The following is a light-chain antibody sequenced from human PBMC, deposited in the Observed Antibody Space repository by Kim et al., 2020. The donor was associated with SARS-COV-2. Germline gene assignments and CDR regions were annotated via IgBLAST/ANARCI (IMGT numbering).Light chain of an antibody. CDR1: KLGDKY. Sequence: SVSPGQTASITCSGDKLGDKYAFWYQQKPGQSPVLVIYQDSKRPSGIPERFSGSNSGNTATLTISGTQAMDEADYYCQAWDSSTGVFGTGTKVTVL. J-gene: IGLJ1*01. CDR2: QDS. CDR3: QAWDSSTGV. V-gene: IGLV3-1*01.